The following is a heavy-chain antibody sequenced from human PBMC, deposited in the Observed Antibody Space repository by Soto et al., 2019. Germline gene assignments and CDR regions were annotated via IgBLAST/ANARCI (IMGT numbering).Heavy chain of an antibody. CDR3: ARDSYGGNPGY. CDR2: IYYSGST. Sequence: SETLSLTCTVSGGSISSGGYYWIWIRHHPGKGLEWIGYIYYSGSTYYNPSLKSRVTISVDTSKNQFSLKLSSVTAADTAVYYCARDSYGGNPGYWGQGTLVTVSS. V-gene: IGHV4-31*03. CDR1: GGSISSGGYY. J-gene: IGHJ4*02. D-gene: IGHD2-15*01.